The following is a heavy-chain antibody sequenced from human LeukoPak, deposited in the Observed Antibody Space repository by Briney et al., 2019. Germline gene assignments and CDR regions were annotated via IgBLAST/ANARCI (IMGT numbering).Heavy chain of an antibody. Sequence: SETLSLTCTVSGGSISSYYWSWIRQPPGKGLEWIGYIYYSGSTNYNPSLKSRVTISVDTSKNEFSLKLSSVTAADTAVYYCARLRRGYYYDSSGYYIDAFDIWGQGTMVTVSS. CDR1: GGSISSYY. D-gene: IGHD3-22*01. V-gene: IGHV4-59*08. CDR3: ARLRRGYYYDSSGYYIDAFDI. CDR2: IYYSGST. J-gene: IGHJ3*02.